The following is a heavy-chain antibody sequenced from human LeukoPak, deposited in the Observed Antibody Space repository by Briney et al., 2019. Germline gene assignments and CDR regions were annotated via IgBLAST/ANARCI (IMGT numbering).Heavy chain of an antibody. V-gene: IGHV1-2*02. J-gene: IGHJ4*02. D-gene: IGHD6-6*01. Sequence: ASVKVSCKTSGYTFTGYYTHWVRQAPGQGLEWMGWINPNSSGTNYAQKFQGRVTMTRDTSISTVYMEMSRLRSDDTAVYYCARESVPAVAARRGLNYWGQGTLVAVSS. CDR1: GYTFTGYY. CDR2: INPNSSGT. CDR3: ARESVPAVAARRGLNY.